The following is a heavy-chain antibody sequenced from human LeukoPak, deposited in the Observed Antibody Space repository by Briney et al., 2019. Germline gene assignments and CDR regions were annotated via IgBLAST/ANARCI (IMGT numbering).Heavy chain of an antibody. CDR1: GFTFSSYS. CDR2: ISSSSSYI. CDR3: ASTRDYYDSSGYYRDDY. Sequence: GGSLRLSCAASGFTFSSYSMNWVRQAPGKGLEWVSSISSSSSYIYYADSVKGRFTISRDNAKNSLYLQMNSLRAEDTAVYYCASTRDYYDSSGYYRDDYWGQGTLVTVSS. J-gene: IGHJ4*02. D-gene: IGHD3-22*01. V-gene: IGHV3-21*04.